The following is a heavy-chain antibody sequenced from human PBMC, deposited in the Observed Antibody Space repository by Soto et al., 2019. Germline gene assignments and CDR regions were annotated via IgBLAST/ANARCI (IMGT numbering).Heavy chain of an antibody. CDR3: AKEGYDYIWGSFDY. D-gene: IGHD3-16*01. V-gene: IGHV3-23*01. CDR1: GFTFSSYA. Sequence: EVQLLESGGGLVQPGGSLRLSCAASGFTFSSYAMSWVRQAPGKGLEWVSAISGSGSSTYYADSVKGRFTISRDNSKITLYLQMNSLRAEDTAVYYWAKEGYDYIWGSFDYWGQGTLVTVSS. J-gene: IGHJ4*02. CDR2: ISGSGSST.